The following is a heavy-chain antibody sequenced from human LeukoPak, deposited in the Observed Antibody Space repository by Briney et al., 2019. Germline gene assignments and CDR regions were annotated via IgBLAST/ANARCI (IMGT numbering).Heavy chain of an antibody. J-gene: IGHJ4*02. CDR3: AKQLGYCSDGSCYFPY. V-gene: IGHV3-23*01. Sequence: GGSLTLSCAASGFIFSSSAMSWVRQAPGKGLEWVSAMSNDGGYTYYADSVQGRFTISRDNSKSTLCLQMNSLRAEDTAVYYCAKQLGYCSDGSCYFPYWGQGTLVTVSS. D-gene: IGHD2-15*01. CDR2: MSNDGGYT. CDR1: GFIFSSSA.